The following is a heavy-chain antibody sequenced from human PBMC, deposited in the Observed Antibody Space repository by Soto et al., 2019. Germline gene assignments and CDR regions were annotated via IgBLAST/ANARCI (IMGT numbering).Heavy chain of an antibody. CDR2: IIPIFGTA. J-gene: IGHJ3*02. V-gene: IGHV1-69*13. CDR3: ARGVGVYYYDSSGYNDAFDI. CDR1: GGTFSSYA. Sequence: SVKVSCKASGGTFSSYAISWVRQAPGQGLEWMGGIIPIFGTANYAQKSQGRVTITADESTSTAYMELSSLRSEDTAVYYCARGVGVYYYDSSGYNDAFDIWGQGTMVTVSS. D-gene: IGHD3-22*01.